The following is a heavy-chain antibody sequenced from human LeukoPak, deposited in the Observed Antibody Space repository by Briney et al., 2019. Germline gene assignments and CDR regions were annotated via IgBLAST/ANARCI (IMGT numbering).Heavy chain of an antibody. Sequence: GGSLRLSCAASGFTFSTYAIHWVRQAPGKGLEWVAVISYDGSNKYYADSVKGRFTISRDNSKNTLYLQMKSLRAEDTAVYYCAKDPRDHSYGWNWRYFDYWGQGTLVTVSA. J-gene: IGHJ4*02. CDR3: AKDPRDHSYGWNWRYFDY. CDR1: GFTFSTYA. CDR2: ISYDGSNK. V-gene: IGHV3-30*04. D-gene: IGHD5-18*01.